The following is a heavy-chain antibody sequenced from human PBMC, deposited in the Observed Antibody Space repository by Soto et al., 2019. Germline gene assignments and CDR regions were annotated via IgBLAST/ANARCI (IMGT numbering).Heavy chain of an antibody. CDR3: VREGRGSFDF. CDR1: GFIFTNYA. J-gene: IGHJ3*01. CDR2: IGGRGNSA. D-gene: IGHD5-12*01. Sequence: AGGSLRLSCAASGFIFTNYAMNWVRQAPGKGLEWVSVIGGRGNSAYYADSVQGRFTISRDNSKNTLSPQMSSLTADDTAIYYCVREGRGSFDFWGRGTMVTVSS. V-gene: IGHV3-23*01.